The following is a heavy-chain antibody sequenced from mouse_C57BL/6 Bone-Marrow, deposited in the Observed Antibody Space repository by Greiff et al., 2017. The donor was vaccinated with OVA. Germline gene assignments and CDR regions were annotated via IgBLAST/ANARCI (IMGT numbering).Heavy chain of an antibody. CDR1: GYTFTSYW. V-gene: IGHV1-64*01. J-gene: IGHJ2*01. D-gene: IGHD2-1*01. Sequence: QVQLKQSGAELVKPGASVKLSCKASGYTFTSYWMHWVKQRPGQGLEWIGMIHPNSGSTNYNEKFKSKATLTVDKSSSTAYMQLSSLTSEDSAVYYCARSYGIFDYWGQGTTLTVSS. CDR3: ARSYGIFDY. CDR2: IHPNSGST.